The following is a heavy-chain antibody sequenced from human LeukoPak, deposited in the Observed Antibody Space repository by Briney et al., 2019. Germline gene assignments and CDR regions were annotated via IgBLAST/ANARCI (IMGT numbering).Heavy chain of an antibody. CDR2: ISYDGSNK. Sequence: GGSLRLSCAASRFTFSSYAMYWVRQAPGKGLEWVAVISYDGSNKYYADSVKGRFTISRDNSKNTLYLQINSLRAEDTAVYYCARDFDYWGQGTLVTVSS. V-gene: IGHV3-30-3*01. CDR1: RFTFSSYA. CDR3: ARDFDY. J-gene: IGHJ4*02.